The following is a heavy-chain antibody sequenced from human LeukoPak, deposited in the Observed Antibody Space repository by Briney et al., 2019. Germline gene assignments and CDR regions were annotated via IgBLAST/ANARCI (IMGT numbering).Heavy chain of an antibody. Sequence: GGSLRLSCAASGFTFSSCGMHWVRQAPGKGLEWVAVISYDGSNKYYADSVKGRFTISRDNSKNTLYLQMNSLRAEDTAVYYCARSPLGFSSGYHFDYWGQGTLVTVSS. CDR2: ISYDGSNK. V-gene: IGHV3-30*03. D-gene: IGHD3-22*01. J-gene: IGHJ4*02. CDR1: GFTFSSCG. CDR3: ARSPLGFSSGYHFDY.